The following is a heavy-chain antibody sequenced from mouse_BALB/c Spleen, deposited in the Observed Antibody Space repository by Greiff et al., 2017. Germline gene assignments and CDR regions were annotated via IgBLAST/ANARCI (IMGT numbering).Heavy chain of an antibody. CDR2: IYPYNGGT. CDR1: GYTFTDYN. Sequence: EVKLMESGPELVKPGASVKISCKASGYTFTDYNMHWVKQSHGKSLEWIGYIYPYNGGTGYNQKFKSKATLTVDNSSSTAYMELRSLTSEDSAVYYCARRVGNYFDYWGQGTTLTVSS. CDR3: ARRVGNYFDY. J-gene: IGHJ2*01. D-gene: IGHD1-1*02. V-gene: IGHV1S29*02.